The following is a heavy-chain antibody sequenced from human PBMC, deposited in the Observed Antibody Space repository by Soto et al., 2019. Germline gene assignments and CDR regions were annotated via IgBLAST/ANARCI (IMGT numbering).Heavy chain of an antibody. D-gene: IGHD3-22*01. CDR2: INTEGSST. V-gene: IGHV3-74*01. CDR1: GFGFSSYW. J-gene: IGHJ3*02. CDR3: AKDYLYEDSSGHPGRPFEI. Sequence: GGSLRLSCADSGFGFSSYWMHWVLQGPWKGLVWVARINTEGSSTNYADSVEGRFTISRDNSKNTLYLQMNSLRAEDTAVYHCAKDYLYEDSSGHPGRPFEIRGQGTMVTVSS.